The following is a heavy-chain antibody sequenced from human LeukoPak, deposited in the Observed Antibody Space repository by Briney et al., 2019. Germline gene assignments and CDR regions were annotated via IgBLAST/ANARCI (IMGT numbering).Heavy chain of an antibody. D-gene: IGHD4-11*01. Sequence: GRSLRLSCAASGFTFSSYGMHWVRQAPGKGLGWVAVISYDGSNKYYADSVKGRFTISRDNSKNTLYLQMNSLRAEDTAVYYCAKEMTTWFYYFDYWGQGTLVTVSS. CDR1: GFTFSSYG. J-gene: IGHJ4*02. V-gene: IGHV3-30*18. CDR2: ISYDGSNK. CDR3: AKEMTTWFYYFDY.